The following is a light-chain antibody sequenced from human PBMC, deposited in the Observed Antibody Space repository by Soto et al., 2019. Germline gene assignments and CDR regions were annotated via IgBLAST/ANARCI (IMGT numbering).Light chain of an antibody. V-gene: IGKV1-5*03. CDR2: KAS. Sequence: DIQMTQSPSTLSASVGDRVTITCRASQSSSSWLAWYQQKPGKAPKLLIYKASTLKSGVPSRFSGSGSGTDFTLTISSLQPDDFATYYCQHYNSYSEAFGQGTKVDI. J-gene: IGKJ1*01. CDR3: QHYNSYSEA. CDR1: QSSSSW.